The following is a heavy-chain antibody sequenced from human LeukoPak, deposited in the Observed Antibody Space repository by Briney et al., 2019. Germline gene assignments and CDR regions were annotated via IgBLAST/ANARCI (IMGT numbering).Heavy chain of an antibody. Sequence: SETLSLTCTVSGGSISSYYWSWIRQSPGKGLDWIAYIYYSGNTNYNPSLKSRVTISIDTSNSQFSLKLSSVTAADTAVYYCASGGGWNDKFNSWGQGTLVTVSS. D-gene: IGHD1-1*01. CDR3: ASGGGWNDKFNS. V-gene: IGHV4-59*01. J-gene: IGHJ4*02. CDR1: GGSISSYY. CDR2: IYYSGNT.